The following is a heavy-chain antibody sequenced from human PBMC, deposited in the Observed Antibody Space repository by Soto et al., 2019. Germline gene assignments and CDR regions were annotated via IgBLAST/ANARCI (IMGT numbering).Heavy chain of an antibody. CDR3: AKPFSAYYYDSSGSR. D-gene: IGHD3-22*01. V-gene: IGHV3-23*01. J-gene: IGHJ4*02. CDR1: GFTFSSYA. CDR2: ISGSGGST. Sequence: GGSLRLSCAASGFTFSSYAMSWVRQAPGKGLEWVSAISGSGGSTYYADSVKGRFTISRDNSKNTLYPQMNSLRAEDTAVYYCAKPFSAYYYDSSGSRWGQGTLVTVSS.